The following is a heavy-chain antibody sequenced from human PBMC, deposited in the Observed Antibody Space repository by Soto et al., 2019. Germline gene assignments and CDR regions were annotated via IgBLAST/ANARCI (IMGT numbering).Heavy chain of an antibody. J-gene: IGHJ3*02. Sequence: QVQLQQWGAGLLKPSETLSLTCAVYGGFVSSGSYYWSWIRQPPGKGLECIGERSNSGATHFNPGLKTRSTISVDTAKNQFSPQMASVTAADSALYSCARVERGTATTVVDAFDIWGPGTMVTVSS. D-gene: IGHD1-1*01. CDR2: RSNSGAT. V-gene: IGHV4-34*01. CDR3: ARVERGTATTVVDAFDI. CDR1: GGFVSSGSYY.